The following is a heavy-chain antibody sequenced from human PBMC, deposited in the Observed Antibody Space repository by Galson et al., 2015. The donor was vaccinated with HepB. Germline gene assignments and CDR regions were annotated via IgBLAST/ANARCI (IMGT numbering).Heavy chain of an antibody. D-gene: IGHD3-22*01. J-gene: IGHJ6*02. Sequence: SLRLSCAASGFTFGDYAMSWVRQAPGRGLEWVGFIRSKAYGGTTEYAASVKGRFTISRDDSKSIAYLQMNSLKTEDTAVYYCTRKPTYYYDSSGYSLYYYGMDVWGQGTTVTVSS. CDR1: GFTFGDYA. V-gene: IGHV3-49*04. CDR2: IRSKAYGGTT. CDR3: TRKPTYYYDSSGYSLYYYGMDV.